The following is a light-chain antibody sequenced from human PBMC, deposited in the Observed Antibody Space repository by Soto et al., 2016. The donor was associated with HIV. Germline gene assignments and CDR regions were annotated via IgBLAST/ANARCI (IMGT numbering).Light chain of an antibody. Sequence: SYELTQPPSVSVSPGQTASIPCSGDILGDKYACWYQHKPGQSPVLVIFQDNRRPSGIPERFSGANSGNTATLTISGTQPMDEADYFCQAWDSNTAVFGTGTKVTVL. J-gene: IGLJ1*01. CDR3: QAWDSNTAV. V-gene: IGLV3-1*01. CDR1: ILGDKY. CDR2: QDN.